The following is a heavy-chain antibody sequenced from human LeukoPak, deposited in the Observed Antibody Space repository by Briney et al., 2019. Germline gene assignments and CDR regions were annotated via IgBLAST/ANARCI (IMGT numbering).Heavy chain of an antibody. D-gene: IGHD3-22*01. CDR3: ARDPALYYYDSTRDAFDI. J-gene: IGHJ3*02. Sequence: SVKVSCKASGYTFTGYYIHWVRQAAGQGLEWTGGIIPIFGTANYAQKFQGRVTITADESTSTAYMELSSLRSEDTAVYYCARDPALYYYDSTRDAFDIRGQGTMVTVSS. V-gene: IGHV1-69*13. CDR1: GYTFTGYY. CDR2: IIPIFGTA.